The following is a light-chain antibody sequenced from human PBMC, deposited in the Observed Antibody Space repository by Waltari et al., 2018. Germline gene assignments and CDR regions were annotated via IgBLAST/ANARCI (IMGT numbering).Light chain of an antibody. V-gene: IGKV3-20*01. Sequence: EIVLTQSPGTLSLSPGERATLSCRASQSVSSSYLAWYQQKPGQAPRLLIYGASSRATGIADRFSGSGSGTDFTLTISRLEPEDFAVYYCQQYGSSPYTLGQGTKLEIK. CDR2: GAS. CDR1: QSVSSSY. J-gene: IGKJ2*01. CDR3: QQYGSSPYT.